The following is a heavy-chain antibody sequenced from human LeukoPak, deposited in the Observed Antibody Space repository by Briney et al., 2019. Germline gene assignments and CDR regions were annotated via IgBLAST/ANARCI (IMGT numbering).Heavy chain of an antibody. Sequence: PGRSLRLSCAASGFTLSNSAMSWARQAPGKGLEWVSSLIVRVINTYYAHCVKGWSTTSRDNSKNTLYLQMNRLRAEDTAVYYCPKGIYSSGWSYFDYWGHGTLVTVSS. CDR3: PKGIYSSGWSYFDY. D-gene: IGHD6-19*01. CDR1: GFTLSNSA. J-gene: IGHJ4*01. V-gene: IGHV3-23*01. CDR2: LIVRVINT.